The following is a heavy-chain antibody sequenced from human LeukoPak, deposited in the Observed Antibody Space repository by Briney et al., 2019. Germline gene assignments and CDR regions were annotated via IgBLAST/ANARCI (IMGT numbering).Heavy chain of an antibody. CDR3: ATTYMWSIDAFLI. Sequence: GGSLRLSCAASGFTFSNYAMSWVRQAPGKGLEWVSGISARADSTYYADSVKGRVTISRDNSKNTLFLQLNSLRAEDAAVYYCATTYMWSIDAFLIWGQGTMVTVSS. D-gene: IGHD2-8*02. CDR1: GFTFSNYA. J-gene: IGHJ3*02. CDR2: ISARADST. V-gene: IGHV3-23*01.